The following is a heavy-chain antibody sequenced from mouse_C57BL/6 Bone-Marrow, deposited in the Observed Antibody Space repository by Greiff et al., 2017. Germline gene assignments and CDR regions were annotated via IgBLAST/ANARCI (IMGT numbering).Heavy chain of an antibody. J-gene: IGHJ3*01. CDR2: IYPGGGYT. Sequence: VQLQQSGAELVRPGTSVKMSCKASGYTFTNYWIGWAKQRPGHGLEWIGDIYPGGGYTYYNEKFKGKATLTADNSSSTAYMQFSSLTSEDSAIYYCALTMVTSWFAYWGQGTLVTVSA. CDR1: GYTFTNYW. D-gene: IGHD2-2*01. V-gene: IGHV1-63*01. CDR3: ALTMVTSWFAY.